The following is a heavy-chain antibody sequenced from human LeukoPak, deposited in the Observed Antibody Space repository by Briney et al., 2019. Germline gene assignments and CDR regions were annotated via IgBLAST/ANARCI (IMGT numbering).Heavy chain of an antibody. V-gene: IGHV3-21*01. J-gene: IGHJ6*02. Sequence: GGSLRLSCAASGFTFSSYSMHWVRQAPGKGLEWVSSISSSSSYIYYADSVKGRFTISRDNAKNSLYLQMNSLRAEDTAVYYWATLHPSHYYYGMDVWGQGTTVTVSS. CDR2: ISSSSSYI. CDR3: ATLHPSHYYYGMDV. CDR1: GFTFSSYS.